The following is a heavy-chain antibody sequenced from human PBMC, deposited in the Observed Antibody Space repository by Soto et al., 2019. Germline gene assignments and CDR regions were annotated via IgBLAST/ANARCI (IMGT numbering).Heavy chain of an antibody. V-gene: IGHV1-69*01. J-gene: IGHJ4*02. CDR1: GGTFSPSS. Sequence: QLQLVQSGTEVKEPGASVKVSCKASGGTFSPSSFVWVRQGPGQGLEWMGGIIPISTRTNFAQTFQGRVTFSADESTRTTYTELRSLTSEDTAIYYCARDVVRSTAGDSWGQGTLVTVSS. D-gene: IGHD2-15*01. CDR3: ARDVVRSTAGDS. CDR2: IIPISTRT.